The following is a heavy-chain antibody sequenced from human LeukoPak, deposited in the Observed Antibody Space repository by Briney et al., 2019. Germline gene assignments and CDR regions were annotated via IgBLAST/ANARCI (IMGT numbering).Heavy chain of an antibody. CDR1: GFTFSTYG. D-gene: IGHD6-13*01. Sequence: GGSLRLSCAASGFTFSTYGMHWVRQAPDKGLEWVAFIQNDEIDKFYADSVKGRFTISRDNSKNTLYLQMNSLRAEDTAVYYCAKGRGSSSWYEPREFDYWGQGTLVTVSS. CDR2: IQNDEIDK. CDR3: AKGRGSSSWYEPREFDY. J-gene: IGHJ4*02. V-gene: IGHV3-30*02.